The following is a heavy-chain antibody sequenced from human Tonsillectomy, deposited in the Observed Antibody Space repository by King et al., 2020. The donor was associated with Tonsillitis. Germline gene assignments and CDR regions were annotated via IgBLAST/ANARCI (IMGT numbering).Heavy chain of an antibody. J-gene: IGHJ6*02. CDR3: ARDPSYGSGMTYHYYYIMDV. CDR1: GFTFSSYS. CDR2: ISSSSSYK. D-gene: IGHD3-10*01. Sequence: VQLVESGGGLVKPGGSLRLSCAASGFTFSSYSMNWVRQAPGKGLEWVSSISSSSSYKDYADSVRGRFTISRDNAKNSLYLQMNSLRAEDTAVYYCARDPSYGSGMTYHYYYIMDVWGQGTTVTVSS. V-gene: IGHV3-21*01.